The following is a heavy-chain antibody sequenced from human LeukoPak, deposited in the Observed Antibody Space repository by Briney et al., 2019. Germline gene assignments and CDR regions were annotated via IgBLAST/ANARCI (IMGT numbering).Heavy chain of an antibody. Sequence: SETLSLTCTVSGGSISSYYWSWIRQPPGKGLEWIGYIYYSGSTYYNPSLKSRVTISVDTSKNQFSLKLSSVTAADTAVYYCARVLYGDGNWFDPWGQGTLVTVSS. J-gene: IGHJ5*02. CDR2: IYYSGST. CDR1: GGSISSYY. D-gene: IGHD4-17*01. CDR3: ARVLYGDGNWFDP. V-gene: IGHV4-30-4*08.